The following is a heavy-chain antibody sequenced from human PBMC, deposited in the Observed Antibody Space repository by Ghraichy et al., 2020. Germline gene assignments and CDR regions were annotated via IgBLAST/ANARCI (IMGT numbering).Heavy chain of an antibody. Sequence: LSLTCAASGFTFSSYGMHWVRQAPGKGLEWVAVISYDGSNKYYADSVKGRFTISRDNSKNTLYLQMNSLRAEDTAVYYCAKVLAQDDYGDLYGMDVWGQGTTVTVSS. V-gene: IGHV3-30*18. D-gene: IGHD4-17*01. CDR1: GFTFSSYG. CDR2: ISYDGSNK. CDR3: AKVLAQDDYGDLYGMDV. J-gene: IGHJ6*02.